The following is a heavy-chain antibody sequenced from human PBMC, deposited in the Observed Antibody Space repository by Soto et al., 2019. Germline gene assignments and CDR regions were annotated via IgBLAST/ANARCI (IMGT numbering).Heavy chain of an antibody. CDR2: IYHSGST. Sequence: SETLSLTCAVSGYSISSGYYWGWIRQPPGKGLEWIGSIYHSGSTYYNPPRESRVTISVDTSKNQFSLKLSSVTAADTAVYYCASSIAAAGTEGYNWFDPWGQGTLVAVSS. CDR1: GYSISSGYY. D-gene: IGHD6-13*01. J-gene: IGHJ5*02. CDR3: ASSIAAAGTEGYNWFDP. V-gene: IGHV4-38-2*01.